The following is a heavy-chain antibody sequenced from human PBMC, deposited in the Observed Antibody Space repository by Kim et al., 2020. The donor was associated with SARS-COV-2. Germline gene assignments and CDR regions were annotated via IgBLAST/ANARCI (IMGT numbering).Heavy chain of an antibody. Sequence: SETLSLTCTVSGGSISSSSYYWGWIRQPPGKGLEWIGSIYYSGSTYYNPSLKSRVTISVDTSKNQFSLKLSSVTAADTAVYYCARLGRSPIAVAGKFDYWGQGTLVTVSS. D-gene: IGHD6-19*01. J-gene: IGHJ4*02. V-gene: IGHV4-39*01. CDR2: IYYSGST. CDR3: ARLGRSPIAVAGKFDY. CDR1: GGSISSSSYY.